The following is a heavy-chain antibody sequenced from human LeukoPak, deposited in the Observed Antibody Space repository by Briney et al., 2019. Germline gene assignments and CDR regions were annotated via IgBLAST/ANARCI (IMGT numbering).Heavy chain of an antibody. Sequence: GGSLRLSCVASGFPFSDSSMTWVRQAPGKGLEWISYIGISSGNTKYADSVKGRFTISGDSAKNSLYLQMNSLRVEDTAVYFCARDHNYAFDNWGQGTLVIVSS. V-gene: IGHV3-48*04. J-gene: IGHJ4*02. CDR2: IGISSGNT. CDR3: ARDHNYAFDN. CDR1: GFPFSDSS. D-gene: IGHD1-1*01.